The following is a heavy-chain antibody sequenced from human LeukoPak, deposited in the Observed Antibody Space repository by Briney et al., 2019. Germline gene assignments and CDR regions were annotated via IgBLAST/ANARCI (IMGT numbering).Heavy chain of an antibody. Sequence: SETLSLTCTVSGDSISSSSYYWGWIRQPPGTGLEWIGCIYYSGSTYYNPSLKSRVTISVDTSKNQFSLKLSSVTAADTAVYYCARAADILTGLLFDYWGQGTLVTVSS. D-gene: IGHD3-9*01. J-gene: IGHJ4*02. CDR3: ARAADILTGLLFDY. CDR1: GDSISSSSYY. CDR2: IYYSGST. V-gene: IGHV4-39*07.